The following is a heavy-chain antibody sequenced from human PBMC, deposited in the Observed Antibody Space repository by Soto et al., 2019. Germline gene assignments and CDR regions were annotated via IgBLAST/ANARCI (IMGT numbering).Heavy chain of an antibody. CDR3: ARVVDYCDPYYLYGMDV. CDR2: ISCSTSYI. D-gene: IGHD3-22*01. Sequence: EVQLVESGGGLVKPGGSLRLSCAASGFTFSSYSMNWVRQAPGKGLEWVSSISCSTSYIYYADSVKGRFNISRDNAKNSLYLQMNSLRAEDTAVYYCARVVDYCDPYYLYGMDVWGQGTTVTVSS. J-gene: IGHJ6*02. V-gene: IGHV3-21*01. CDR1: GFTFSSYS.